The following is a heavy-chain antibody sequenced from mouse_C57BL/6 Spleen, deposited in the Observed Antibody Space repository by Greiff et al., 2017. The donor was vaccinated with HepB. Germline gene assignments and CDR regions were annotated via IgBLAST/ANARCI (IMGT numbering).Heavy chain of an antibody. CDR3: ARLTGWFAY. CDR1: GFTFSSYT. D-gene: IGHD4-1*01. CDR2: ISGGGGNT. J-gene: IGHJ3*01. V-gene: IGHV5-9*01. Sequence: EVQLVESGGGLVKPGGSLKLSCAASGFTFSSYTMSWVRQTPEKRLEWVATISGGGGNTYYPDSVKGRFTISRDNAKNTLYLQMSSLRSEDTALYYCARLTGWFAYWGQGTLVTVSA.